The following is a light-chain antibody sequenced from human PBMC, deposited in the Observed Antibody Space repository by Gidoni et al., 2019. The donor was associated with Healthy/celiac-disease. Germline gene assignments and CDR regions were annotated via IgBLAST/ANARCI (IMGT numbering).Light chain of an antibody. CDR1: QSVLRS. V-gene: IGKV3-11*01. Sequence: PATLSLSPGESATLSFWYSQSVLRSFASSQQKPGQAPRLLISYASNRATVIPAMFSGSGSGTDFTLTISSLDPEDFAVYYCQQRSNWPWTFGQGTKVEIK. CDR3: QQRSNWPWT. J-gene: IGKJ1*01. CDR2: YAS.